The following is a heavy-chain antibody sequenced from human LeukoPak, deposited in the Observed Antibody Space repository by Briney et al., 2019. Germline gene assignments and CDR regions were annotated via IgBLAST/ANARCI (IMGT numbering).Heavy chain of an antibody. Sequence: PGGSLRLSCAASGFTFSSYSMNWVRQAPGKGLEWVSAITGSGGSTYYADSVKGRFTISRDNSENTLFLQINSLRAEDTAVYYCAIAGGTSSRYYFEYWGQGTLVTVSS. J-gene: IGHJ4*02. CDR1: GFTFSSYS. CDR3: AIAGGTSSRYYFEY. V-gene: IGHV3-23*01. D-gene: IGHD6-13*01. CDR2: ITGSGGST.